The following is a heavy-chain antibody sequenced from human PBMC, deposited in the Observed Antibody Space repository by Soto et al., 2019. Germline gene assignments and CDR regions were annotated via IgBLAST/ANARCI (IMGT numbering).Heavy chain of an antibody. Sequence: EVQLVESGGGLIQPGGSLRLSCAASGFTVSSNYMSWVRQAPGKGLQWVSVIYSSGSTYYADSVKGRFTISRDNSKNTLYLQMNSLRVEDTAVYYCARENSYPYFDCWGQGTQVTVSS. CDR2: IYSSGST. D-gene: IGHD5-18*01. V-gene: IGHV3-53*01. J-gene: IGHJ4*02. CDR1: GFTVSSNY. CDR3: ARENSYPYFDC.